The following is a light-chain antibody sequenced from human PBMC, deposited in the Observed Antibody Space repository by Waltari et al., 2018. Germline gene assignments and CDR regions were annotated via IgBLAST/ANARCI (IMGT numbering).Light chain of an antibody. Sequence: QSALTQPASVSGSPGQSLTISCSGTSGDIGAFNRVSWYQQFAGKAPRRLIYEDTLRPSEISDRFSRAKSGDTASLTISGLQAEDEADYFCLSYTTINTWVFGGGTK. CDR3: LSYTTINTWV. CDR1: SGDIGAFNR. J-gene: IGLJ3*02. V-gene: IGLV2-14*01. CDR2: EDT.